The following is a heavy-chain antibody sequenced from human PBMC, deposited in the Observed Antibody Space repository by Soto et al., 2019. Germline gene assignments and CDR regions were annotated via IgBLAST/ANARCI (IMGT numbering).Heavy chain of an antibody. J-gene: IGHJ4*02. Sequence: ESGGGLVEPGGSLRLFCAASGFTFSTYHMNWVRQAPGKGLEWVSSISSRSTYMYYADSVKGRFTISRDNPKNSVYLQMTGLRAEDTAVYYCAREGTYCGGGSCFSTPYFDYWGQGTLVTVSS. CDR3: AREGTYCGGGSCFSTPYFDY. D-gene: IGHD2-15*01. CDR2: ISSRSTYM. CDR1: GFTFSTYH. V-gene: IGHV3-21*01.